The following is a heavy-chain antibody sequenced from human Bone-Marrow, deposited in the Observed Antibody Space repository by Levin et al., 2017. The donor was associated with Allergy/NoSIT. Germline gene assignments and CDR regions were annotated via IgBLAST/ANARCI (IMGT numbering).Heavy chain of an antibody. CDR2: IIPILDTT. CDR1: GGTFSSYG. D-gene: IGHD3-10*01. CDR3: AREDRDRGPSYLDY. J-gene: IGHJ4*02. V-gene: IGHV1-69*10. Sequence: VASVKVSCKASGGTFSSYGISWVRQAPGQGLEWMGGIIPILDTTNYAQKFQGRVTITADKSTSTAYMELSSLKSEDTAIYYCAREDRDRGPSYLDYWGQGTQVTVSS.